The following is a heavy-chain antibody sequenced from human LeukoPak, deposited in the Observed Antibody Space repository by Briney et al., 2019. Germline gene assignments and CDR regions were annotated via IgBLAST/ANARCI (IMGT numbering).Heavy chain of an antibody. CDR3: ARSSDYGGLGFFQH. J-gene: IGHJ1*01. D-gene: IGHD4-23*01. CDR1: GDSISSSSYS. V-gene: IGHV4-61*05. CDR2: IYYSGST. Sequence: SETLSLTCTVSGDSISSSSYSWGWIRQPPGKGLEWIGYIYYSGSTNYNSSLKSRVTISVDTSKNQFSLKLSSVTAADTAVYYCARSSDYGGLGFFQHWGQGTLVTVSS.